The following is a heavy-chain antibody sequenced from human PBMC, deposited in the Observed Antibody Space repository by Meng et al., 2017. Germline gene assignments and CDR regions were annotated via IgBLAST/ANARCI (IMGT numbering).Heavy chain of an antibody. V-gene: IGHV4-34*01. CDR3: AERGYSYVNWFDP. J-gene: IGHJ5*02. CDR2: INHSGST. CDR1: GGSFSGYY. D-gene: IGHD5-18*01. Sequence: LQPWGAGLLKPSETLSPTCAVYGGSFSGYYWSWIRQPPGKGLEWIGEINHSGSTNYNPSLKSRVTISVDTSKNQFSLKLSSVTAADTAVYYCAERGYSYVNWFDPWGQGTLVTVSS.